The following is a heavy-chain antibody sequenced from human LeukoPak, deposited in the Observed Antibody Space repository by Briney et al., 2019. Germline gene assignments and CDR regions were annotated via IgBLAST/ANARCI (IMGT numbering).Heavy chain of an antibody. CDR1: GGSISSSSYY. D-gene: IGHD2-21*02. J-gene: IGHJ5*02. V-gene: IGHV4-39*07. CDR3: ARAILLAYCGGDCYSNWFDP. Sequence: PSETLSLTCTVSGGSISSSSYYWGWIRQPPGKGLEWIGSIYYSGSTYYNPSLKSRVTISVDTSKNQFSLKLSSVTAADTAVYYCARAILLAYCGGDCYSNWFDPWGQGTLVTVPS. CDR2: IYYSGST.